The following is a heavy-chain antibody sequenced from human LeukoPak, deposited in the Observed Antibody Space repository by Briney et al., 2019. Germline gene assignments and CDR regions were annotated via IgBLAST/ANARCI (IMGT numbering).Heavy chain of an antibody. CDR1: GYTFTSYD. CDR3: ARDHCTRNSCYEDLYYGMDV. V-gene: IGHV1-2*02. Sequence: ASVKVSCKASGYTFTSYDISWVRQAPGQGLEWMGWINPNSGGTEYAQKFQGRVTMTRDTSISTAYMDLSWLGSDDTAMYYCARDHCTRNSCYEDLYYGMDVWGQGTTVTVS. CDR2: INPNSGGT. J-gene: IGHJ6*02. D-gene: IGHD2-2*01.